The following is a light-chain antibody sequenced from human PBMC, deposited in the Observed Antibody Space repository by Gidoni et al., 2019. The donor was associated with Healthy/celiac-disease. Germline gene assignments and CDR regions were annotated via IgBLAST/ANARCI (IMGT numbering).Light chain of an antibody. Sequence: SSELTQDPAVSVALGQTVRITCQGDSLRSYYASWYQQKPGQAPVLVIYGKNNRPSGIPDRFSGSSSGNTASLTITGAQAEDEADYYCNSRDSSGNHLVFGGGTNLTGL. CDR1: SLRSYY. V-gene: IGLV3-19*01. CDR2: GKN. CDR3: NSRDSSGNHLV. J-gene: IGLJ3*02.